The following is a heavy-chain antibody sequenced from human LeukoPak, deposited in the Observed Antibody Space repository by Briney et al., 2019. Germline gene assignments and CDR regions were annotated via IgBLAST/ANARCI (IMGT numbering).Heavy chain of an antibody. CDR2: IFSNDEK. D-gene: IGHD3-22*01. V-gene: IGHV2-26*01. CDR3: ARIPNYYDSSGY. Sequence: SGPTLVSPTETLTLTCTVSGSSLSNARMGVSWIRQLPGKALEWLAHIFSNDEKSYSTSLKSRLTISKDTSKSQVVLTMTNMDPVDTATYYCARIPNYYDSSGYWGQGTLVTVSS. J-gene: IGHJ4*02. CDR1: GSSLSNARMG.